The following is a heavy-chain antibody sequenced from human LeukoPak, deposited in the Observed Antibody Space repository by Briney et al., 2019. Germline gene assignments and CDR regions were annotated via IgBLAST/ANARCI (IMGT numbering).Heavy chain of an antibody. CDR2: IYYSGST. V-gene: IGHV4-39*01. Sequence: SETLSLTCTVSGGSISSSSDYWGWIRQPPGKGLEWIGSIYYSGSTYYNPSLKSRVTISVDTSKNQFSLKLSSVTAADTAVYYCARHRRNVYYFDYWGQGTLVTVSS. D-gene: IGHD1-14*01. CDR1: GGSISSSSDY. CDR3: ARHRRNVYYFDY. J-gene: IGHJ4*02.